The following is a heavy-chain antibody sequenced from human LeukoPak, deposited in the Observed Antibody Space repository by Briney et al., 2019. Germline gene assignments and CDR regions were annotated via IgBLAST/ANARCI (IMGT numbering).Heavy chain of an antibody. Sequence: TGGSLRLSCAASGFTFSSYSMNWVRQAPGKGLEWVSYISSSSTIYYADSAKGRFTISRDNAKNSLYLQMNSLRAEDTAVYYCARDRDIVVVPAAMYWGQGTLVTVSS. J-gene: IGHJ4*02. V-gene: IGHV3-48*04. CDR3: ARDRDIVVVPAAMY. D-gene: IGHD2-2*01. CDR2: ISSSSTI. CDR1: GFTFSSYS.